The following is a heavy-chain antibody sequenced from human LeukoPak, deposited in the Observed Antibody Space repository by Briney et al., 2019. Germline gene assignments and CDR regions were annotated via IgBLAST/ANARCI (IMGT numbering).Heavy chain of an antibody. J-gene: IGHJ5*02. CDR2: INPSSGGT. D-gene: IGHD3-16*01. CDR1: GYTFTDYY. CDR3: ARERSGGHFDP. V-gene: IGHV1-2*02. Sequence: GSVTVSCKASGYTFTDYYLHWLRQAPGQGLEWLGMINPSSGGTNYAQKFQGRVTMTRDTSISTAYMELSRLRSDDDTAVYYCARERSGGHFDPWGQGTMVTVSS.